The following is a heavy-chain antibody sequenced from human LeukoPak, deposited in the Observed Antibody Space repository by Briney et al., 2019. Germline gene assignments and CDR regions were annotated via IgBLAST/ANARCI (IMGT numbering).Heavy chain of an antibody. D-gene: IGHD6-13*01. CDR1: GASISDTHW. CDR2: IYKSGSP. CDR3: ARASGYIRD. V-gene: IGHV4-4*02. J-gene: IGHJ4*02. Sequence: SGTLSLTCAVSGASISDTHWWSWVRQPPGKGLEWIGEIYKSGSPNYNPSLRSRVAISEDKFKNQFLLKLTSVTAADTAVYYCARASGYIRDWGQGTLVTVSS.